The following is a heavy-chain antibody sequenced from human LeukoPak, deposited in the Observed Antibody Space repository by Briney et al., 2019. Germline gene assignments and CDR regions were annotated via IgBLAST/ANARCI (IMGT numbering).Heavy chain of an antibody. Sequence: SETLSLTCTVSGGSISSYYWSWIRQPPGKGLEWIGYIYYSGSTNYNPSLKSRVTISVDTSKNQFSLKLSSVTAADTAVYYCARGNRRYYYGSGSYYPYYFDYWGQGTLVTVSS. V-gene: IGHV4-59*12. CDR1: GGSISSYY. D-gene: IGHD3-10*01. CDR2: IYYSGST. J-gene: IGHJ4*02. CDR3: ARGNRRYYYGSGSYYPYYFDY.